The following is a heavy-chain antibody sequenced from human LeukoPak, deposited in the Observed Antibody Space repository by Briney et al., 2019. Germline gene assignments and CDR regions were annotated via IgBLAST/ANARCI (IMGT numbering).Heavy chain of an antibody. D-gene: IGHD3-10*01. CDR1: GGSISSYY. V-gene: IGHV4-59*01. CDR2: IYYSGST. CDR3: ARDRGVFDY. J-gene: IGHJ4*02. Sequence: PSETLSLTCTVSGGSISSYYWSWLRQPPGKGLEWIGYIYYSGSTNYNPSLKSRVTISVDTSKNQFSLKLSSVTAADTAVYYCARDRGVFDYWGQGTLVTVSS.